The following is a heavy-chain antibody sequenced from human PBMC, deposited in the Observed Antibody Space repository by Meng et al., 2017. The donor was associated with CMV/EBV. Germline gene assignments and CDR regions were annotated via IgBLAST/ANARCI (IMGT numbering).Heavy chain of an antibody. CDR2: INHSGSP. V-gene: IGHV4-34*01. J-gene: IGHJ4*02. Sequence: GSLRLSCAVYGGPFSGYYWSWIRQPPGKGLEWIGEINHSGSPNYNPSLKSRVTISVDTSKNQFSLKLSSVTAADTAVYYCARGYQVWGGNSGYYFDYWGQGTLVTVSS. CDR3: ARGYQVWGGNSGYYFDY. CDR1: GGPFSGYY. D-gene: IGHD4-23*01.